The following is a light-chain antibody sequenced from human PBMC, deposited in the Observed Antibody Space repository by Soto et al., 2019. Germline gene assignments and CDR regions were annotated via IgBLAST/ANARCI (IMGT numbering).Light chain of an antibody. V-gene: IGKV1-12*01. J-gene: IGKJ1*01. CDR1: QTISSW. CDR2: EAT. CDR3: QQAKSFPIT. Sequence: DIHMTQSPSTLSGSVGDRVTITCRSSQTISSWLAWYQQKPWKAPRLLIYEATNLQSGVPPRLSGSGSGTDLTLTISSLQPEDFATYFCQQAKSFPITFGKGTKVDIK.